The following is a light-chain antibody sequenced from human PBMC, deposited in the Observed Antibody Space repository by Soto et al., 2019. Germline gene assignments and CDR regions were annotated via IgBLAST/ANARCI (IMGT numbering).Light chain of an antibody. CDR1: QGIRND. J-gene: IGKJ4*01. V-gene: IGKV1-6*01. CDR3: LQDYNYPLT. CDR2: AAS. Sequence: AIQMTQSPSSLPASVGDRVTITCGASQGIRNDLGWYQQKPGKAPKLLIYAASSLQSGVPSRFSGSGSGTDFTLTISSLQPEDFATYYCLQDYNYPLTFGGGTKVEIK.